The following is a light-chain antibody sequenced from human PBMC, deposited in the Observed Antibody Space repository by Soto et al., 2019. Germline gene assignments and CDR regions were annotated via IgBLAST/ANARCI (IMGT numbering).Light chain of an antibody. V-gene: IGLV8-61*01. CDR1: SGSVSTNYY. CDR2: STN. CDR3: MLYMGSGTYV. J-gene: IGLJ1*01. Sequence: QTVVTQEPSLSVSPGGTVTLTCGLSSGSVSTNYYPSWYQQTPGQAPRTLIYSTNTRSSGVPDRFSGPILGNKAALTITGAQADDDSDYYCMLYMGSGTYVFGIGTKVTVL.